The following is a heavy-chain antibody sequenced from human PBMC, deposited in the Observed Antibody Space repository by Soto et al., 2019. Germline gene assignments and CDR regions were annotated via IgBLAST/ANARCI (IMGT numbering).Heavy chain of an antibody. J-gene: IGHJ5*02. D-gene: IGHD6-13*01. CDR2: ISYDGSNK. CDR1: GFTFSSYG. Sequence: QVQLVESGGGVVQPGRSLRLSCAASGFTFSSYGIHWVHQAPGKGLEWVAVISYDGSNKYYADSVKGRFTISRDNSKNTLYLQMNSLRAEDTAVYYCAKCPGVAAAGPPFDPWGQGTLVTVSS. V-gene: IGHV3-30*18. CDR3: AKCPGVAAAGPPFDP.